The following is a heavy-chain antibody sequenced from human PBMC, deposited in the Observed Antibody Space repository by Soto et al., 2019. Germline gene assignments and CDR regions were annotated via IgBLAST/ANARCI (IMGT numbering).Heavy chain of an antibody. CDR2: ISHTGRT. V-gene: IGHV4-59*01. CDR3: ARDDTTGLFDF. Sequence: PSETLSLTCSVSTGSMMTYYWTFSRHSPLKGLEWIVQISHTGRTKYNPSLESRVTISVDTSRKQFSLKLTSVTAADTALYYCARDDTTGLFDFWGQGTLVTVSS. J-gene: IGHJ4*02. CDR1: TGSMMTYY. D-gene: IGHD4-17*01.